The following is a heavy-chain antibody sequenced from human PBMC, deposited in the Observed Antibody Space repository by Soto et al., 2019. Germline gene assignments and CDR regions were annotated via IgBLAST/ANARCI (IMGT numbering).Heavy chain of an antibody. CDR1: GFTFSSYS. V-gene: IGHV3-21*01. CDR3: ARVPILTGYYPRDGNYGMDV. CDR2: ISSSSSYI. Sequence: EVQLVESGGGLVKPGGSLRLSCAASGFTFSSYSMNWVRQAPGKGLEWVSSISSSSSYIYYADSVKGRFTISRDNAKNSLYLQMNSLRAEDTAVYYCARVPILTGYYPRDGNYGMDVWGQGTTVTVSS. D-gene: IGHD3-9*01. J-gene: IGHJ6*02.